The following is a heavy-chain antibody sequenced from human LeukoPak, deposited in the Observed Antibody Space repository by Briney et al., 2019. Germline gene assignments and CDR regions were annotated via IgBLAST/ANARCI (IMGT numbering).Heavy chain of an antibody. D-gene: IGHD3-10*01. J-gene: IGHJ4*02. V-gene: IGHV4-39*07. CDR3: ARDSPMVRGVIAY. Sequence: SETLSLTCTVSGGSVSSSSYYWGWIRQPPGKGLEWIGSIYYSGSTYYNPSLKSRVTISVDTSKNQFSLKLSSVTAADTAVYYCARDSPMVRGVIAYWGQGTLVTVSS. CDR1: GGSVSSSSYY. CDR2: IYYSGST.